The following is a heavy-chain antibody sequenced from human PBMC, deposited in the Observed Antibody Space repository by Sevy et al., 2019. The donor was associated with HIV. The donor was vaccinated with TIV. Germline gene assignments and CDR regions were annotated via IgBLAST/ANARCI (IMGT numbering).Heavy chain of an antibody. Sequence: GGSLRLSCAASGFTFSSYSMNWVRQAPGKWLEWVSYISSSSSTIYYADSVKGRFTISRDNAKNSLYLQMNSLRAEDTAVYYCASDVYCSSTSCYTVLYYYYYGMDVWGQGITVTVSS. CDR3: ASDVYCSSTSCYTVLYYYYYGMDV. V-gene: IGHV3-48*01. CDR1: GFTFSSYS. J-gene: IGHJ6*02. CDR2: ISSSSSTI. D-gene: IGHD2-2*02.